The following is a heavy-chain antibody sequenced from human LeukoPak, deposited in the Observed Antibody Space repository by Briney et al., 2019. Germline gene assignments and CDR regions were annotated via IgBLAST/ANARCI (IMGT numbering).Heavy chain of an antibody. D-gene: IGHD4-23*01. CDR3: AKVSSTTVVTPGDGAFDI. CDR2: IKQDGSEK. CDR1: GFTFSSYS. V-gene: IGHV3-7*03. Sequence: GGSLRLSCAASGFTFSSYSMNWVRQAPGKGLEWVANIKQDGSEKYYVDSVKGRFTISRDNSKNTLYLQMNSLRAEDTAVYYCAKVSSTTVVTPGDGAFDIWGQGTMVTVSS. J-gene: IGHJ3*02.